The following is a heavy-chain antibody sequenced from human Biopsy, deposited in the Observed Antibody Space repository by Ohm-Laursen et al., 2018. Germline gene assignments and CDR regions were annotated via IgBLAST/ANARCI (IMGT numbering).Heavy chain of an antibody. V-gene: IGHV4-59*07. CDR3: ARARIKTSGVLIPETYYFDS. CDR2: FYYSGST. CDR1: GGSMTGYE. D-gene: IGHD3-3*01. Sequence: SDTLSLTCSVSGGSMTGYEWSWIRQPPGKGLEWIGNFYYSGSTNYNPSLKSRITMSLDRSKSQVSLRMNSVTAADTAVYYCARARIKTSGVLIPETYYFDSWGQGTKVTVSS. J-gene: IGHJ4*03.